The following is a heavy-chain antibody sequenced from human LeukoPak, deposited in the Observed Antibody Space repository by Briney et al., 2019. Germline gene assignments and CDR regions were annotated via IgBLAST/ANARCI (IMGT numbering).Heavy chain of an antibody. CDR2: IWSDGSIE. Sequence: GGSLRLSCAASGFIFSDYVMHWVRQAPGKGLEWLACIWSDGSIEYYADSVKGRFTISRDNSKNTLYLQMNTLRAEDTAVYYCAREYNSQDAWGQGTMVTVSS. V-gene: IGHV3-33*01. D-gene: IGHD2/OR15-2a*01. J-gene: IGHJ3*01. CDR1: GFIFSDYV. CDR3: AREYNSQDA.